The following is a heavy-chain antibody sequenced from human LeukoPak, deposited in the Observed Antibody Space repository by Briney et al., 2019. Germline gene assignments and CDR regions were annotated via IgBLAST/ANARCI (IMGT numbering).Heavy chain of an antibody. D-gene: IGHD4-17*01. CDR3: ARVPLNDYGDWFFDY. V-gene: IGHV3-48*04. Sequence: GGSLRLSCAASGFIFSDYSMNWVRQAPGKGLEWVSYISSSGSTIYYADSVKGRFTISRDNAKNSLYLQMNSLRAEDTAVYYCARVPLNDYGDWFFDYWGQGTLVTVSS. CDR1: GFIFSDYS. J-gene: IGHJ4*02. CDR2: ISSSGSTI.